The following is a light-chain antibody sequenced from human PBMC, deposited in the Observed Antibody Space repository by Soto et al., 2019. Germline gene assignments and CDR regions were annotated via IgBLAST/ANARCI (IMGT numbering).Light chain of an antibody. Sequence: QSALTQPPSVSGAPGQAVTFSCTGTSSNVGGGYDVHWYQQLPGTAPKLLIYGNNRRPSDVPDRFSASRSATSASLAITGLQAEDEADYYCQSYDSRLRAVVFGGGTKSPS. V-gene: IGLV1-40*01. CDR1: SSNVGGGYD. J-gene: IGLJ2*01. CDR3: QSYDSRLRAVV. CDR2: GNN.